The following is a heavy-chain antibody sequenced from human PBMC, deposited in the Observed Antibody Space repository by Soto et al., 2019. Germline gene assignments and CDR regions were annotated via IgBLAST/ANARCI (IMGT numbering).Heavy chain of an antibody. CDR3: AKGSDRSGWLAHDY. Sequence: HPVGSLTFSGAACGFTSISYAMSWIRQAPGKGLGGVSAISGSGGSTYYADSVKGRFTISGENSKNTLYLQMNSLRAEDTAVYYCAKGSDRSGWLAHDYWGQGAQVTISS. CDR1: GFTSISYA. V-gene: IGHV3-23*01. CDR2: ISGSGGST. D-gene: IGHD3-10*01. J-gene: IGHJ4*02.